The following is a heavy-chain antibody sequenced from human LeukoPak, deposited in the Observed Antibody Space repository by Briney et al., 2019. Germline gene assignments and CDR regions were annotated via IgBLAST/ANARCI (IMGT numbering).Heavy chain of an antibody. J-gene: IGHJ3*02. V-gene: IGHV1-2*02. D-gene: IGHD2-2*01. Sequence: ASVKVSCKASGYTFTVYYMLWVRQAPRQGVEWMGWINPNSGGTNYAQKFQGRVTMTRDTSISTAYMELSRLRSDDTAVYYCARVVPAERGAFDIWGQGTMVAVSS. CDR2: INPNSGGT. CDR3: ARVVPAERGAFDI. CDR1: GYTFTVYY.